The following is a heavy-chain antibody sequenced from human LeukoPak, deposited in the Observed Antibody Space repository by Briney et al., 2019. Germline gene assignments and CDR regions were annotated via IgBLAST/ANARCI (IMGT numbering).Heavy chain of an antibody. J-gene: IGHJ3*02. CDR3: ARGYSNYGYAFEI. CDR2: ISSSSIYI. CDR1: GFTFSSYS. V-gene: IGHV3-21*01. D-gene: IGHD4-11*01. Sequence: GGSLRLSCAASGFTFSSYSMNWVRQAPGKGLEWVSSISSSSIYIYYADSVKGRFTISRDNAKNSLYLQMNSLRAEDTAVYYCARGYSNYGYAFEIWGQGTMVTVSS.